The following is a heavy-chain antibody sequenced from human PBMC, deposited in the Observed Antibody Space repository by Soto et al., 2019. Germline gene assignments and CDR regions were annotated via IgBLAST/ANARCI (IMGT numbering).Heavy chain of an antibody. D-gene: IGHD3-22*01. CDR2: IIPLFGTA. CDR3: ARGVHYDSSGYYYFY. Sequence: QVQLVQSGAEVKKPGSSVKVSCKASGGTFSTYAIDWVRQAPGQGLEWMGGIIPLFGTAKYAQNFQCRITITADESTNTAYMELRSLRSQDTAVYYCARGVHYDSSGYYYFYWGQGTLVTVSS. V-gene: IGHV1-69*01. J-gene: IGHJ4*02. CDR1: GGTFSTYA.